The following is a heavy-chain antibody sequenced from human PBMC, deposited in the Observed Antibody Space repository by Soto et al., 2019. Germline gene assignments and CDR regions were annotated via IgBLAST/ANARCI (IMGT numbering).Heavy chain of an antibody. Sequence: SETLSLTCTVSGGSISSYYWSWIRQPPGKGLEWIGYIYYSGSTNYNPSLKSRVTISVDTSKNQFSLKLSSVTAADTAVYYCAREERCGADCYIVDYWGQGTLVTVS. CDR3: AREERCGADCYIVDY. D-gene: IGHD2-21*01. J-gene: IGHJ4*02. V-gene: IGHV4-59*01. CDR1: GGSISSYY. CDR2: IYYSGST.